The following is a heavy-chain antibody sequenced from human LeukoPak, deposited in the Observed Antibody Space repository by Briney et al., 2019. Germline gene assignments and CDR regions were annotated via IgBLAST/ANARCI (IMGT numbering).Heavy chain of an antibody. J-gene: IGHJ5*02. Sequence: GASVKVSCKASGYTFTSYGISWVRQAPGQGLEWMGWISAYNGNTNYAQKLQGRVTMTTDTSTSTAYMELRSLRSDDTAVYYCARANGPKAYNFWSGYYDNWFDPWGQGTLVTVSS. CDR2: ISAYNGNT. CDR3: ARANGPKAYNFWSGYYDNWFDP. D-gene: IGHD3-3*01. V-gene: IGHV1-18*01. CDR1: GYTFTSYG.